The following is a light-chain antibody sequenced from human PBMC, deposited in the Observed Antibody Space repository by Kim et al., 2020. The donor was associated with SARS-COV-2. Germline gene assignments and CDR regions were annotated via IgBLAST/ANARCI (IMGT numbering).Light chain of an antibody. CDR2: VAS. CDR1: RGVTSNY. V-gene: IGKV3-20*01. CDR3: HQYGSPPST. Sequence: ASGEKGTLSCCASRGVTSNYLAWYQQKPGQAPRLLIYVASSRATGIPDRFSGSGSGTEFTLTISRLEPEDFAVYYCHQYGSPPSTFGQGTRLEIK. J-gene: IGKJ5*01.